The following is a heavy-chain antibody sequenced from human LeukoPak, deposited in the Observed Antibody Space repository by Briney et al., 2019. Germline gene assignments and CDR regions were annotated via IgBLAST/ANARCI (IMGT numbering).Heavy chain of an antibody. CDR3: AKGMDVGSGWYYFDY. J-gene: IGHJ4*02. CDR1: GFTFSSYA. Sequence: PGGSLRLSCAASGFTFSSYAVSWVRQAPGKGLEWVSAISNSGGSTYYADSVKGRFTISRDNSKNTLYLQMNSLRAEDTAVYYCAKGMDVGSGWYYFDYWGQGTLVAVSS. CDR2: ISNSGGST. V-gene: IGHV3-23*01. D-gene: IGHD6-19*01.